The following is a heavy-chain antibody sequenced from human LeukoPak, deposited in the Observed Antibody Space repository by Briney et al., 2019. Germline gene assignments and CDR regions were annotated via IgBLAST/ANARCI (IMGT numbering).Heavy chain of an antibody. CDR1: GFTFSSYW. D-gene: IGHD2-2*01. CDR3: ARGGVVPAAVGGDIDY. J-gene: IGHJ4*02. V-gene: IGHV3-7*03. CDR2: IKQDGSEK. Sequence: GGSLRLSCAASGFTFSSYWMSWVRQAPGKGLEWVANIKQDGSEKYYVDSVKGRFTISRDNAKNSLYLQMNSLRAEDTAVYYCARGGVVPAAVGGDIDYWGQGTLVTVSS.